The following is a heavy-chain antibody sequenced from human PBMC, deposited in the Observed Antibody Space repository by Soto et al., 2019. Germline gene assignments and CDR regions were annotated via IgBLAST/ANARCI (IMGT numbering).Heavy chain of an antibody. V-gene: IGHV5-51*01. D-gene: IGHD3-22*01. CDR1: GYKFTSSW. J-gene: IGHJ5*02. CDR2: IFPSDSDT. CDR3: ARKDKSGYFNWFDP. Sequence: GESLKISCRTSGYKFTSSWIALVLQMPGKGLEWMGIIFPSDSDTRYSPSFQGQVTISADRSTSTVFLQWASLKASDTAVYFCARKDKSGYFNWFDPWGQGTLVTVSS.